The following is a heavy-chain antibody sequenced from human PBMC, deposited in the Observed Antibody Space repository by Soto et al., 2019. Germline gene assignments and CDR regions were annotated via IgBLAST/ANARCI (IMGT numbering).Heavy chain of an antibody. J-gene: IGHJ5*02. Sequence: SETLSLTCAVYGGSFSGYYWSWIRQPPGKGLEWIGEINHSGSTNYNPSLKSRVTISVDTSKNQFSLKLSSVTAADTAVYYCARVAVRYFDWLGGWFDPWGQGTLVTVSS. CDR2: INHSGST. D-gene: IGHD3-9*01. CDR3: ARVAVRYFDWLGGWFDP. V-gene: IGHV4-34*01. CDR1: GGSFSGYY.